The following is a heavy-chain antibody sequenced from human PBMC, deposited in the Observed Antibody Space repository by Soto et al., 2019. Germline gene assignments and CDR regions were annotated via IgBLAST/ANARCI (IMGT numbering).Heavy chain of an antibody. V-gene: IGHV3-11*01. CDR1: GFTFSDYY. D-gene: IGHD3-22*01. CDR2: ISSSGSTI. CDR3: ARLDGNSYDSSGYYYYYYGMDV. J-gene: IGHJ6*02. Sequence: QVQLVESGGGLVKPGGSLRLSCAASGFTFSDYYMSWIRQAPGKGLEWVSYISSSGSTIYYADSVKGRFTISRDNAKNSLYLQMNNLRAEDTAVYYCARLDGNSYDSSGYYYYYYGMDVWAQGTTVTVSS.